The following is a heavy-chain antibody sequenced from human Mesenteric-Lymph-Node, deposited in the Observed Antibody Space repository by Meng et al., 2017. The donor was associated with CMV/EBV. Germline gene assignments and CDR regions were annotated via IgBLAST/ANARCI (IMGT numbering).Heavy chain of an antibody. CDR1: GYTFNSYG. CDR3: VRGSGYDSFMDH. J-gene: IGHJ4*02. CDR2: INAGDAKT. D-gene: IGHD5-12*01. V-gene: IGHV1-3*01. Sequence: SCKASGYTFNSYGMHWVRQAPGQSLEWMGWINAGDAKTKYSQKFQGRVTITRDTSASTAYMELSSLRSEDTAVYYCVRGSGYDSFMDHWGQGILVTVSS.